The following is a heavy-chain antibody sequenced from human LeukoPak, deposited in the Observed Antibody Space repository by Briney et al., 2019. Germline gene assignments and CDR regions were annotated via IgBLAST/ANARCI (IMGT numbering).Heavy chain of an antibody. J-gene: IGHJ4*02. CDR2: ISSSSSTI. CDR1: GFTFTNYA. D-gene: IGHD5-24*01. Sequence: GRSLRLSCVASGFTFTNYAMSWVRQAPGKGLEWVSYISSSSSTIYYADSVKGRFTISRDNAKNSLYLQMNSLRAEDTAVYYCASGGWLQSYYFDYWGQGTLVTVSS. CDR3: ASGGWLQSYYFDY. V-gene: IGHV3-48*01.